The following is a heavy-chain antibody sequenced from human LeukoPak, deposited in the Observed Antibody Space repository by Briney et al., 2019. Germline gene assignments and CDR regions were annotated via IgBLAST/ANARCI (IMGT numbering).Heavy chain of an antibody. CDR3: ARAYLLPSIPYWYFDP. Sequence: GGSLRLSCAASGFTFSGYSMNWVRQAPGKGLEWLSYISSPSSTIYYADSVRGRFTISRDNAKNSLYLQMNSLRAEDAAIYYCARAYLLPSIPYWYFDPWGRGTLVTVSS. CDR2: ISSPSSTI. CDR1: GFTFSGYS. J-gene: IGHJ2*01. D-gene: IGHD2-21*01. V-gene: IGHV3-48*04.